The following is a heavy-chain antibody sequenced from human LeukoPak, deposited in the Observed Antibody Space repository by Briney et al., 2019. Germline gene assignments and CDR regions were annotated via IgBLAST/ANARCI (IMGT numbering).Heavy chain of an antibody. CDR1: GGSFSGYY. CDR2: INHSGST. V-gene: IGHV4-34*01. CDR3: AAHNYYYYGMDV. Sequence: SETLSLTCAVYGGSFSGYYWSWIRQPPGKGLEWIGEINHSGSTNYNPSLKSRVTISVDTSKNQFSLKLSSVTAADTAVYYCAAHNYYYYGMDVWGQGTTVTFSS. J-gene: IGHJ6*02.